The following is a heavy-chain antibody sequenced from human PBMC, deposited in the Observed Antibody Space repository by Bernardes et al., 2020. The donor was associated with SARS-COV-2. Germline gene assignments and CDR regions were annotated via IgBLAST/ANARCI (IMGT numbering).Heavy chain of an antibody. CDR3: ARASRITIFGVVTSTGAFDI. CDR2: IYYSGST. CDR1: GGSISSYY. D-gene: IGHD3-3*01. V-gene: IGHV4-59*01. Sequence: SETLSLTCTVSGGSISSYYWSWIRQPPGKGLEWIWYIYYSGSTNYNPSLKSRVTISVDTSKNQFSLKLSSVTAADTAVYYCARASRITIFGVVTSTGAFDIWGQGTMVTVSS. J-gene: IGHJ3*02.